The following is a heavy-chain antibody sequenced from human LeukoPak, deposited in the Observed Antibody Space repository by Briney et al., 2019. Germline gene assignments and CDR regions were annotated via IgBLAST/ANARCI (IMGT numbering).Heavy chain of an antibody. Sequence: ASVKVSFKASGYTFTSYDINWVRQATGQGPEWMGWMGPNSGNTGYAQKFQGRVTMTRSTSMSTAYMELSSLRSEDTAVYYCARGPPNWGYDYWGQGTLVTVSS. CDR1: GYTFTSYD. J-gene: IGHJ4*02. V-gene: IGHV1-8*01. CDR2: MGPNSGNT. D-gene: IGHD7-27*01. CDR3: ARGPPNWGYDY.